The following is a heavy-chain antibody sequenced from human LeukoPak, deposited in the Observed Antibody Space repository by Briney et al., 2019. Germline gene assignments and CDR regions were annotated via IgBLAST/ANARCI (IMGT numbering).Heavy chain of an antibody. D-gene: IGHD2-15*01. V-gene: IGHV4-38-2*02. CDR1: GYSITKDYL. J-gene: IGHJ4*01. Sequence: SETLSLPCTVSGYSITKDYLWGWIRQPPGKGLDWLGSIHHSGSTYIFGPLNSRVTMSLDTSKTQFSLGLSSVTAADTAVYYCERIKAATSADFWGHGTLVTVSS. CDR3: ERIKAATSADF. CDR2: IHHSGST.